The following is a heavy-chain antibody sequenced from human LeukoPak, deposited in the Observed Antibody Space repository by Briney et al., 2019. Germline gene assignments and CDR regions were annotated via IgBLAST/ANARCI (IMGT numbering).Heavy chain of an antibody. V-gene: IGHV3-30-3*02. CDR1: GFTFSSYA. Sequence: PAGRSLRLSCAASGFTFSSYAMHWVRQAPGKGLEWVAVISYDGSNKYYADSVKGRFTISRDNSKNTLYLQMNSLRAEDTAVYYCAKLSSWYEPTSDYWGQGTLVTVPS. CDR3: AKLSSWYEPTSDY. CDR2: ISYDGSNK. D-gene: IGHD6-13*01. J-gene: IGHJ4*02.